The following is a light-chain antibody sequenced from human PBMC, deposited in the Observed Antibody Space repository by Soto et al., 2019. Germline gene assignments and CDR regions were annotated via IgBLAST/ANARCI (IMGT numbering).Light chain of an antibody. Sequence: QSVLTQPPSVYGAPGQRVTISCTGSSSNIGAGYAVHWYQQLPGKAPKLLMYDNNNRPSGVPKRFSGSKSGTSASLAIAGLQTEDEADYFCQSFDSSRIGLLFGGGTKVTV. V-gene: IGLV1-40*01. J-gene: IGLJ2*01. CDR2: DNN. CDR3: QSFDSSRIGLL. CDR1: SSNIGAGYA.